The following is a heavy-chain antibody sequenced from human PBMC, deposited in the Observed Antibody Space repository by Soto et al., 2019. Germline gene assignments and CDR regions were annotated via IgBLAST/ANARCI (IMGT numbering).Heavy chain of an antibody. V-gene: IGHV3-23*01. Sequence: GGSLRLSCAASGFTFSSYAMSWVRQAPGKGLEWVSAISGSGGSTYYADSVKGRFTISRDNSKNTLYLQMNSLRAEDTAVYYCAKDLAARGQIADAFDIWGQGTMVTVSS. D-gene: IGHD6-6*01. J-gene: IGHJ3*02. CDR1: GFTFSSYA. CDR3: AKDLAARGQIADAFDI. CDR2: ISGSGGST.